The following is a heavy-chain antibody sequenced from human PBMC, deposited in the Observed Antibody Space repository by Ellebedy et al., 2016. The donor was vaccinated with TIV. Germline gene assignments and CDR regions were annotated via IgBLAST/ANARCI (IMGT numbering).Heavy chain of an antibody. D-gene: IGHD5-18*01. CDR1: GFTPSNYG. Sequence: GESLKISCEASGFTPSNYGIHWVRQAPGKGLEWVAVIGSDVTSQYYAASVKGRFTISRDSSKNTVYLQMNSLRAEDTAVYYCASLRGYNYGVNPSADLEIWGQGTMVTVSS. J-gene: IGHJ3*01. CDR2: IGSDVTSQ. CDR3: ASLRGYNYGVNPSADLEI. V-gene: IGHV3-33*01.